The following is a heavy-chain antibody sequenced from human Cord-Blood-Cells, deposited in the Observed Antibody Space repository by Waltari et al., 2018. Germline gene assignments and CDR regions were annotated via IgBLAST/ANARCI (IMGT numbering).Heavy chain of an antibody. CDR3: ARGNWYFDL. CDR1: GSPFITSW. CDR2: INSDGSST. Sequence: EFQLVESGGGLVRPGGPLSPPCAASGSPFITSWMHWVRQAPGKGLVWVSRINSDGSSTSYADSVKGRLTISRDNAKNTLYLQMNSLRAEDTAVYYCARGNWYFDLWGRGTLVTVSS. V-gene: IGHV3-74*01. J-gene: IGHJ2*01.